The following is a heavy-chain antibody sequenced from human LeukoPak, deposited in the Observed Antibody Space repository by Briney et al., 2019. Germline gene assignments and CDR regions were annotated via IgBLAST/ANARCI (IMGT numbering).Heavy chain of an antibody. V-gene: IGHV1-18*01. J-gene: IGHJ5*02. CDR1: GYTFTSYG. D-gene: IGHD4-17*01. CDR3: ARDSDDYGDYFWFDP. Sequence: ASVKVSCKASGYTFTSYGISWVRQAPGQGLEWMGWISAYNGNTNYAQKLQGRVTITADESTSTAYMELSSLRSEDTAVYYCARDSDDYGDYFWFDPWGQGTLVTVSS. CDR2: ISAYNGNT.